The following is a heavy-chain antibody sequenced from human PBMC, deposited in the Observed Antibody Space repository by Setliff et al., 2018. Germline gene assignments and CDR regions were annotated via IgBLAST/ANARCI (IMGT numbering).Heavy chain of an antibody. CDR2: INHSGST. V-gene: IGHV4-34*01. J-gene: IGHJ3*02. CDR1: GGSFSGYY. D-gene: IGHD2-15*01. Sequence: SETLSLTCAVYGGSFSGYYWSWIRQPPGKGLEWIGEINHSGSTNYNPSLKSRVTISVDTSKNQFSLKLSSVTAADTAVYYCARGDIVVVVAANAFDIWGQGTMVTVSS. CDR3: ARGDIVVVVAANAFDI.